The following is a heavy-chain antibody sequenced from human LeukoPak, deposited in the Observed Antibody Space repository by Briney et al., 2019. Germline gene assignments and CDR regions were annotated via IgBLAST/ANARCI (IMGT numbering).Heavy chain of an antibody. CDR3: ATLYDWNDVFDY. V-gene: IGHV1-24*01. CDR1: GYTLTELS. Sequence: ASVKVSCKVSGYTLTELSMHWVRQAPGKGLEWMGGFDPEDGETIHAQKFQGRVTMTEDTSTDTAYMELSSLRSEDTAVYYCATLYDWNDVFDYWGQGTLVTVSS. J-gene: IGHJ4*02. CDR2: FDPEDGET. D-gene: IGHD1-1*01.